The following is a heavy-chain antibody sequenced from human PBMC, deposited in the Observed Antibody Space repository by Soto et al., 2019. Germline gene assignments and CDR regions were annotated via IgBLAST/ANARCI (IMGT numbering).Heavy chain of an antibody. D-gene: IGHD3-22*01. CDR2: ISYDGSNK. J-gene: IGHJ4*02. CDR1: GFTFSSYG. Sequence: PGGSLRLSCAASGFTFSSYGMHWISQAQGKGLEWVAVISYDGSNKYYADSVKGRFTISRDNSKNTLYLQMNSLRAEDTAVYYCAKDRYYYDSSGYYDYWGQGTLVTVSS. CDR3: AKDRYYYDSSGYYDY. V-gene: IGHV3-30*18.